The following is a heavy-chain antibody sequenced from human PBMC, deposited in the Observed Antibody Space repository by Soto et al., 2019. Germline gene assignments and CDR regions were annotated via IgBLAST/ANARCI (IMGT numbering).Heavy chain of an antibody. V-gene: IGHV3-9*01. D-gene: IGHD5-18*01. CDR3: AKAGDTAMVKVHYFDY. CDR2: ISWNSGSI. CDR1: GFTFDDYA. J-gene: IGHJ4*02. Sequence: PGGSLRLSCAASGFTFDDYAMHWVRQAPGKGLEWVSGISWNSGSIGYADSVKGRFTISRDNAKNSLYLQMNSLRAEDTALYYCAKAGDTAMVKVHYFDYWGQGTLVT.